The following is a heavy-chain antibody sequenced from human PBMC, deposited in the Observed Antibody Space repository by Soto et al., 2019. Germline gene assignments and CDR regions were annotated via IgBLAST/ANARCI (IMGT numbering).Heavy chain of an antibody. V-gene: IGHV1-69*13. Sequence: ASVKVSCKASGGTFSSYAISWVRQAPGQGLEWMGGITPIFGTANYAQKFQGRVTITADESTSTAYMELSSLRSEDTAVYYCAREPRHYYYYYGMDVWGQGTTVTVSS. J-gene: IGHJ6*02. CDR1: GGTFSSYA. CDR2: ITPIFGTA. CDR3: AREPRHYYYYYGMDV.